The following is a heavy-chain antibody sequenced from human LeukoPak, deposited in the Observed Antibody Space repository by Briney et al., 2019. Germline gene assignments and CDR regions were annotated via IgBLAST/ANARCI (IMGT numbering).Heavy chain of an antibody. CDR3: ARDAIWFGESIDAFDI. CDR1: GFTFSSYS. CDR2: ISSSSSTI. Sequence: PGGSLRLSCAASGFTFSSYSMNWVRQAPGKGLEWVSYISSSSSTIYYADSVKGRFTISRDNAKNSLYLQMNSLRAEDTAVYYCARDAIWFGESIDAFDIWGQGTMVTVSS. J-gene: IGHJ3*02. V-gene: IGHV3-48*04. D-gene: IGHD3-10*01.